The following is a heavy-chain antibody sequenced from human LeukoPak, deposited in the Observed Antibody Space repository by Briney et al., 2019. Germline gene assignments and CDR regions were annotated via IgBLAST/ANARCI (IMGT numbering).Heavy chain of an antibody. Sequence: PGGSLRLSCAASGFTFSGYSMNWVRQAPGKGLEWVSSISSSSSYTYYADSVKGRFTISRDNSKNTLYLQMNSLRAEDTAVYYCTKEGDYYSDTSAYYYGDWGQGTLVTVSS. CDR2: ISSSSSYT. CDR3: TKEGDYYSDTSAYYYGD. D-gene: IGHD3-22*01. J-gene: IGHJ4*02. CDR1: GFTFSGYS. V-gene: IGHV3-21*04.